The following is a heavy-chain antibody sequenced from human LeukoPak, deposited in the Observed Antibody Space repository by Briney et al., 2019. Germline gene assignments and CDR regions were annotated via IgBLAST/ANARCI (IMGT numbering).Heavy chain of an antibody. D-gene: IGHD2-15*01. V-gene: IGHV4-38-2*01. Sequence: PSETLSLTCAVSGYSISSGYYWGWIRQPPGKGLEWIGSIYHSGSTYYNPSLKSRVIISVDTSKNQFSLKLSSVTAADTAVYYCALGYCSGGSCYLDYWGQGTLVTVSS. CDR1: GYSISSGYY. CDR3: ALGYCSGGSCYLDY. J-gene: IGHJ4*02. CDR2: IYHSGST.